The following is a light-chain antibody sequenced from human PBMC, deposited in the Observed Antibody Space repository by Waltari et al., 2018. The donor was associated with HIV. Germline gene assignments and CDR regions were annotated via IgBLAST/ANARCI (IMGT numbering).Light chain of an antibody. CDR2: DMS. J-gene: IGKJ5*01. V-gene: IGKV1-33*01. Sequence: DTQMTQSPSSLSASIGDRVTITCQASQDISNYLNWYQQKPGKAPKLLIYDMSNLESGVPSRFRGSGSGTDFTFTISSLQPEDFATYYCQQYNILPITFGQGTRLEI. CDR1: QDISNY. CDR3: QQYNILPIT.